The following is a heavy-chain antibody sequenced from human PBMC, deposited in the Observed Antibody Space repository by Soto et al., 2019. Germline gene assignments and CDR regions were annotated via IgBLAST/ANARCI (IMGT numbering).Heavy chain of an antibody. CDR2: INAGNGNT. J-gene: IGHJ5*02. D-gene: IGHD2-21*02. V-gene: IGHV1-3*01. CDR1: GYTFTSYS. Sequence: ASVKVSCKASGYTFTSYSMHWVRQAPGQRLEWMGWINAGNGNTKYSQKFQGRVTITRDTSASTAYMELSSLRSEDTAVYYCARMAGTGWFDPWGQGTLVTVSS. CDR3: ARMAGTGWFDP.